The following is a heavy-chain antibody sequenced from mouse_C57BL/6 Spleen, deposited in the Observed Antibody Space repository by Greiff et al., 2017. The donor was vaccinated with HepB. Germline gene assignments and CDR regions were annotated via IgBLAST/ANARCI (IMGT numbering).Heavy chain of an antibody. Sequence: LQESGAELARPGASVKMSCKASGYTFTSYTMHWVKQRPGPGLEWIGYINPSSGYTKYNQKFKDKATLTADKSSSTAYMQLSSLTSEDSAVYYCARNYYGSSSAWFAYWGQGTLVTVSA. D-gene: IGHD1-1*01. J-gene: IGHJ3*01. CDR2: INPSSGYT. CDR3: ARNYYGSSSAWFAY. V-gene: IGHV1-4*01. CDR1: GYTFTSYT.